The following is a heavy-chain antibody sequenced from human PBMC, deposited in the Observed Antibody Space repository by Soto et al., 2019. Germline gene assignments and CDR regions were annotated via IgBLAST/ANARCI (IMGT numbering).Heavy chain of an antibody. CDR3: ARGWHCSSTSCYKAYYYYYYGMDV. Sequence: NPSETLSLTCTVSGGSISSYYWSWIRQPAGKGLEWIGRIYTSGSTNYNPSLKSRVTISVDTSKNQFSLKLGSVTAADTAVYYCARGWHCSSTSCYKAYYYYYYGMDVWGQGTTVTVSS. J-gene: IGHJ6*02. V-gene: IGHV4-4*07. D-gene: IGHD2-2*02. CDR1: GGSISSYY. CDR2: IYTSGST.